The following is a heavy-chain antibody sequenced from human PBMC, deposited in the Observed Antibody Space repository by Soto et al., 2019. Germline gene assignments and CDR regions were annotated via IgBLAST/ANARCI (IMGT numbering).Heavy chain of an antibody. Sequence: GSLRLSCAASGFTISTYGMHWVRQPPGKGLEWVAVISSDGKSEHYADPVKGRFSISRDNSKNTLTFQMNSLRVEDTAVYYCAKTITTYSGDSRGRGALVDYWGQGTLVTVSS. CDR2: ISSDGKSE. V-gene: IGHV3-30*18. J-gene: IGHJ4*02. D-gene: IGHD3-22*01. CDR3: AKTITTYSGDSRGRGALVDY. CDR1: GFTISTYG.